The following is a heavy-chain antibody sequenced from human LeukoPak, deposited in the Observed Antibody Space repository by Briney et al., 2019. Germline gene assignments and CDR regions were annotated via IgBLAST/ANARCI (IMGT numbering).Heavy chain of an antibody. CDR1: GFTFSTYT. CDR2: ISSDGGTM. V-gene: IGHV3-48*02. D-gene: IGHD3-9*01. CDR3: ARDRDWAFDY. Sequence: GGSLRLSCAASGFTFSTYTMNWVRQAPGKGLEWLSFISSDGGTMSYADSEKGRFTISRDNVKNSLYLQVNSLRDEDTAVYYCARDRDWAFDYWGQGTLVTVSS. J-gene: IGHJ4*02.